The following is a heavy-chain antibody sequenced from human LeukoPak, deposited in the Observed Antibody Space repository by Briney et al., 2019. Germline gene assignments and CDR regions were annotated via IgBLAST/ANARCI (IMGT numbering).Heavy chain of an antibody. D-gene: IGHD2-15*01. Sequence: GGSLRLSCAASGSTLSSSWMHWVRQVPGRGLVWVSRISSGGGSRDYADSVKGRFTISRDNGKKSVYLQMNSLRFEDTAVYYCTRDRGVIVVAATRPDYWGQGTLVTVSS. CDR3: TRDRGVIVVAATRPDY. CDR1: GSTLSSSW. V-gene: IGHV3-74*01. CDR2: ISSGGGSR. J-gene: IGHJ4*02.